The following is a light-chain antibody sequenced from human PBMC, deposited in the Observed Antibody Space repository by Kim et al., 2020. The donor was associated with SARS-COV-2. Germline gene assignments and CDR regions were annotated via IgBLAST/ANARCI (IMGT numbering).Light chain of an antibody. V-gene: IGLV3-1*01. CDR3: QAWDSSQLV. J-gene: IGLJ3*02. CDR1: KLGDKY. CDR2: QDS. Sequence: SVSPGQTARITCSGDKLGDKYACWYQQKPGQSPLLVIYQDSKRPSGIPERFSGSNSGNTATLTISGTQAMDEADYYCQAWDSSQLVFGGGTQLTVL.